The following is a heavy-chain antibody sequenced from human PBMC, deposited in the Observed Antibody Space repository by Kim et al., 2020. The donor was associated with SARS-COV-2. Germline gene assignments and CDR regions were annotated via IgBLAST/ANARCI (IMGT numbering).Heavy chain of an antibody. V-gene: IGHV1-69*04. CDR1: GGTFSSYA. CDR2: IIPILGIA. D-gene: IGHD2-2*01. J-gene: IGHJ5*02. CDR3: AREGCSSTSGYVVWFDP. Sequence: SVKVSCKASGGTFSSYAISWVRQAPGQGLEWMGRIIPILGIAKYAQKFQGRVTNTADKSTSTAYMELSSLRSEDTAVYYCAREGCSSTSGYVVWFDPWGQGTLVTVSS.